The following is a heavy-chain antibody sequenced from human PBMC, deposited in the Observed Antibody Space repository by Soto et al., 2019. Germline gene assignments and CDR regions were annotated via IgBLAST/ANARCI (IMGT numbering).Heavy chain of an antibody. D-gene: IGHD6-19*01. V-gene: IGHV1-2*02. Sequence: ASVKVSCKASGYTFTGYYMHWVRQAPGQGLEWMGWVNPNSGGTNYAQKFQGRVTMTRDTSISTAYMELSRLRSDDTAVYYCARDGYSSGWDLDYWGQGTLVTVSS. CDR2: VNPNSGGT. CDR3: ARDGYSSGWDLDY. J-gene: IGHJ4*02. CDR1: GYTFTGYY.